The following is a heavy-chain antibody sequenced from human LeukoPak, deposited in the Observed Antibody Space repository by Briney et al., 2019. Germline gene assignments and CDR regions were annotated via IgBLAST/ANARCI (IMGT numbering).Heavy chain of an antibody. V-gene: IGHV3-30-3*01. J-gene: IGHJ4*02. Sequence: PGGSLRLSCAASGFTFSSYAMHWVRQAPGKGLEWVAVISYDGSNKYYADSVKGRFTISRDNSKNTLYLQMNSLRAEDTAVYYCAREHRIAVAGTLDYWGQGTLVTVSS. D-gene: IGHD6-19*01. CDR3: AREHRIAVAGTLDY. CDR2: ISYDGSNK. CDR1: GFTFSSYA.